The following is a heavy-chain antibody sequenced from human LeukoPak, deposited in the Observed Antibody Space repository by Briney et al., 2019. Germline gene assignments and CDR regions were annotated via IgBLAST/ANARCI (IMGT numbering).Heavy chain of an antibody. CDR2: INHSGST. J-gene: IGHJ6*02. D-gene: IGHD6-19*01. CDR1: GGSFSGYY. CDR3: ARAKLFRGWYRNNYYYYGMDA. V-gene: IGHV4-34*01. Sequence: SETLSLTCAVYGGSFSGYYWSWIRQPPGKGLEWIGEINHSGSTNYNPSLKSRVTISVDTSKNQFSLKLSSVTAADTAVYYCARAKLFRGWYRNNYYYYGMDAWGQGTTVTVSS.